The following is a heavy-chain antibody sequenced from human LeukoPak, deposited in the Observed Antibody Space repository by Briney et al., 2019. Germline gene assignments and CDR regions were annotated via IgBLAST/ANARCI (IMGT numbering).Heavy chain of an antibody. V-gene: IGHV4-30-4*01. CDR3: ARAEMATSPDY. CDR1: GGSISSGDYY. D-gene: IGHD5-24*01. Sequence: SETLSLTRTVPGGSISSGDYYWSWVRQPPGKGLEWIGYVYYSGSTYYNPSLKSRVTISVDTSKNQFSLKLSSVTAADTAVYYCARAEMATSPDYWGQGTLVTVSS. J-gene: IGHJ4*02. CDR2: VYYSGST.